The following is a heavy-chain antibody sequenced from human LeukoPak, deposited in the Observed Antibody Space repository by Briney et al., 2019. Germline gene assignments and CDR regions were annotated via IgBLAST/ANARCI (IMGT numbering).Heavy chain of an antibody. CDR3: AAVLGAARPRPGVYCFDY. J-gene: IGHJ4*02. Sequence: PSETLSLTCTVSGGSISSYYWSWIRQPPGKGLEWIGYIYYSGSTNYNPSLKSRVTISVDTSKNQFSLKLSSVTAADTAVYYCAAVLGAARPRPGVYCFDYWGQGTLVTVSS. CDR2: IYYSGST. D-gene: IGHD6-6*01. V-gene: IGHV4-59*01. CDR1: GGSISSYY.